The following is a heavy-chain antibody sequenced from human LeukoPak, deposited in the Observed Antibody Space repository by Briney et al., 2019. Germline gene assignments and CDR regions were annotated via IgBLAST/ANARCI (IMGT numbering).Heavy chain of an antibody. CDR3: ATSIAARPVYYGMDV. V-gene: IGHV1-69*02. J-gene: IGHJ6*02. CDR1: GYTFTRYY. D-gene: IGHD6-6*01. Sequence: SVKVSCKASGYTFTRYYLHWVRQAPGQGLEWMGRIIPILGIANYAQKFQGRVTITADKSTSTAYMELSSLRSEDTAVYYCATSIAARPVYYGMDVWGQGTTVTVSS. CDR2: IIPILGIA.